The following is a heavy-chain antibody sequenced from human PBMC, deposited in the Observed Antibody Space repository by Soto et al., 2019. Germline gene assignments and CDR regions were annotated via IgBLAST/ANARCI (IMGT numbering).Heavy chain of an antibody. J-gene: IGHJ3*02. D-gene: IGHD6-13*01. CDR1: GGTFSIYA. CDR3: AALAAAGIRGSAFDI. Sequence: SVKVSCKASGGTFSIYAISCVLQSPVQGLEWMGGIIPIFGTANYAQKFQGRVTITADESTSTAYMELSSLRSEDTAVYYCAALAAAGIRGSAFDIWGQGTMVTVSS. CDR2: IIPIFGTA. V-gene: IGHV1-69*13.